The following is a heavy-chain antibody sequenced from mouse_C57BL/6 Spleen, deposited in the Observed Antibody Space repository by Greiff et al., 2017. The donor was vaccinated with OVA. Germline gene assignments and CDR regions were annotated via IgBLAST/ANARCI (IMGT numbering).Heavy chain of an antibody. D-gene: IGHD2-10*02. J-gene: IGHJ2*01. V-gene: IGHV5-6*01. CDR3: ARRDSIPYFDY. CDR2: ISSGGSYT. Sequence: DVLLVESGGDLVKPGGSLKLSCAASGFTFSSYGMSWVRQTPDKRLEWVATISSGGSYTYYPDSVKGRFTISRDNAKNTLYLQMSSLKSEDTAMYYCARRDSIPYFDYWGQGTTLTVSS. CDR1: GFTFSSYG.